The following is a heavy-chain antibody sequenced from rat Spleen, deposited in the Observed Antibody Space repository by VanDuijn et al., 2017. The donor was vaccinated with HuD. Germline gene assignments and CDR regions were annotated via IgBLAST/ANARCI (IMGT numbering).Heavy chain of an antibody. Sequence: EVQLVETGGGLVQPGRSLKLSCVASGFTFNDYWMTWIRQAPGRGLEWVASITNTGSSTYYPDSVKGRFTISRDNAKSTLYLQMDSLRSEDTATYYCARRAYFDYWGQGVMVTVSS. CDR1: GFTFNDYW. CDR3: ARRAYFDY. CDR2: ITNTGSST. D-gene: IGHD4-1*01. V-gene: IGHV5-31*01. J-gene: IGHJ2*01.